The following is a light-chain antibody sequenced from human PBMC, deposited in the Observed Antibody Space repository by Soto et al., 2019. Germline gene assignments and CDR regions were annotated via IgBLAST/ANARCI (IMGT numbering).Light chain of an antibody. V-gene: IGLV2-14*01. CDR2: EVS. Sequence: QSALTKPASVSGSPGQSITISCTGTSDDVGAFNYVSWYQQHPGKAPKLMIFEVSRRPSGVSNRFSGSKSGNTASLTIFGLQAEDEADYYCTSYASSVNYVFGTGTKLTVL. J-gene: IGLJ1*01. CDR1: SDDVGAFNY. CDR3: TSYASSVNYV.